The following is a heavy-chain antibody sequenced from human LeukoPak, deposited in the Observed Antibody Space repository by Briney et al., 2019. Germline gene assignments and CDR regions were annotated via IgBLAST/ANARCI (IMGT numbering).Heavy chain of an antibody. CDR1: GFTITSNY. Sequence: PGGSLTPSCPASGFTITSNYMSSVRQAPGMGLECDSVIYSGGTTYYADSVKGRFNIHRHDPKNTLYVQMSSLRAGDTAVYYCARPHPPYSTGCDLWGQGTLVSVSS. CDR3: ARPHPPYSTGCDL. J-gene: IGHJ1*01. D-gene: IGHD6-19*01. V-gene: IGHV3-66*04. CDR2: IYSGGTT.